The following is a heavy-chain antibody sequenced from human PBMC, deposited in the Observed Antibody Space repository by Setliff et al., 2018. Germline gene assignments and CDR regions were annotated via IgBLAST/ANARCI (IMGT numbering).Heavy chain of an antibody. CDR3: AREGLGELSPEGFDY. J-gene: IGHJ4*02. D-gene: IGHD3-16*02. V-gene: IGHV4-34*12. CDR2: ILHSGNI. CDR1: GGSFSGYY. Sequence: SETLSLTCAVYGGSFSGYYWSWIRQPPGKRLEWIGEILHSGNINYNPSLKSRVTISVDTSKNQFSLKLTSVTATDTAVYYCAREGLGELSPEGFDYWGQGTLVTVSS.